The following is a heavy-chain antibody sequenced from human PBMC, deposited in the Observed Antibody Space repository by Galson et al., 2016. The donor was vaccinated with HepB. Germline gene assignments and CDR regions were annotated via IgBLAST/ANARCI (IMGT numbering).Heavy chain of an antibody. CDR3: ARALYCSGDSCYWFDP. J-gene: IGHJ5*02. D-gene: IGHD2-15*01. V-gene: IGHV3-66*01. Sequence: WVSLISSDGRTHYADSVKGRFTVSRDNSKNTLHLQMNSLRAEDTAVYYCARALYCSGDSCYWFDPWGQGTLVTVSS. CDR2: ISSDGRT.